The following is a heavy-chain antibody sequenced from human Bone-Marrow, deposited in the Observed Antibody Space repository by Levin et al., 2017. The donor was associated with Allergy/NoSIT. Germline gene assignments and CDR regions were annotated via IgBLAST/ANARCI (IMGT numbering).Heavy chain of an antibody. CDR3: AKDALWYYGSGSFT. CDR1: GFTFSSYG. Sequence: GESLKISCAASGFTFSSYGMHWVRQAPGKGLEWVAVISYDGSNKYYADSVKGRFTISRDNSKNTLYLQMNSLRAEDTAVYYCAKDALWYYGSGSFTWGQGTLVTVSS. CDR2: ISYDGSNK. D-gene: IGHD3-10*01. J-gene: IGHJ4*02. V-gene: IGHV3-30*18.